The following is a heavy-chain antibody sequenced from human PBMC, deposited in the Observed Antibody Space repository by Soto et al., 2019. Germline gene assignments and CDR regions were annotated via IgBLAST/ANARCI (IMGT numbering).Heavy chain of an antibody. V-gene: IGHV4-59*01. Sequence: PSETLSLTCTVSGGSISSYYWSWVRQPPGKGLEWIGYIYYSGSTNYNPSLKSRVTISVDTSKNQFSLKLSSVTAADTAVYYCARLLLWRPDPYFDYRGQGTLVTVSS. D-gene: IGHD3-10*01. CDR3: ARLLLWRPDPYFDY. CDR2: IYYSGST. CDR1: GGSISSYY. J-gene: IGHJ4*02.